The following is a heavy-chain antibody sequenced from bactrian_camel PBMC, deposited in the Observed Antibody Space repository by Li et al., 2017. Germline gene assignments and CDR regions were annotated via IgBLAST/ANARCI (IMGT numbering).Heavy chain of an antibody. CDR2: ISAHGLT. J-gene: IGHJ6*01. Sequence: VQLVESGGESVQPGGSLTLSCEVSGDGVSSHCMGWFRQAPGKQYEEVARISAHGLTYYHASVKGRFTISRGNAKNTVYLQMNSLSPEDTAVYYCVNSAVQASLSFGYWGQGTQVTVS. D-gene: IGHD3*01. V-gene: IGHV3S53*01. CDR3: VNSAVQASLSFGY. CDR1: GDGVSSHC.